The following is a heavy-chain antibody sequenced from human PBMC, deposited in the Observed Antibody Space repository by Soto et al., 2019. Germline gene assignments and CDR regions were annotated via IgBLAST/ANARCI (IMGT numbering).Heavy chain of an antibody. J-gene: IGHJ6*02. Sequence: QVQLVESGGGVVQPGRSLRLSCAASGFTFSSYAMHWVRQAPGKGLEGVAVISYDGSNKYYADSVKGRFTISRDNSKNTLYLQMNSLRAEDTAVYYCARDRRTPDYYYYYGMDVWGQGTTVTVSS. CDR1: GFTFSSYA. CDR2: ISYDGSNK. CDR3: ARDRRTPDYYYYYGMDV. V-gene: IGHV3-30-3*01.